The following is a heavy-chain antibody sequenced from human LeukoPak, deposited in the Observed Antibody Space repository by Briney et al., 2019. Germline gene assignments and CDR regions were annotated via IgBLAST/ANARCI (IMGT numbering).Heavy chain of an antibody. Sequence: GGSLRLSCAASGFTFSSYWMSWVRQAPGKGLEWVANIKQDGSEKYYVDSVKGRFTISRDNAKNSLYLQMNSLRAEDTAVYYCARGSSLGRIWGSYGLWGQGTLVTVSS. V-gene: IGHV3-7*01. CDR3: ARGSSLGRIWGSYGL. D-gene: IGHD3-16*01. CDR2: IKQDGSEK. J-gene: IGHJ4*02. CDR1: GFTFSSYW.